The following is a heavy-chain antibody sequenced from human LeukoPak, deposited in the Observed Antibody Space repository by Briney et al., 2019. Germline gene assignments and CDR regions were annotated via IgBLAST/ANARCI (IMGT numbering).Heavy chain of an antibody. CDR3: ARAPPTFLTHRFDP. D-gene: IGHD7-27*01. Sequence: PGGSLRLSCVISLFSLRNYWMHWVRQAPGRGRVCVSRLDSDETSATYADSVKGRFTISRDTAKNTMYLDMNSLRVEDTAVYYCARAPPTFLTHRFDPWGQGTLVTVSS. CDR1: LFSLRNYW. J-gene: IGHJ5*02. V-gene: IGHV3-74*03. CDR2: LDSDETSA.